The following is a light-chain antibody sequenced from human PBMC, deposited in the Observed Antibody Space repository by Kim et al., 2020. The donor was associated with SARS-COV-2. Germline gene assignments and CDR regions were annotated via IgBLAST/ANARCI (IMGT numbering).Light chain of an antibody. CDR2: DVS. Sequence: QSALTQPASVSRSPGQSVSISCTGTSSDVGGYNYVSWYQQHPGKAPKLIVFDVSSRPSGVSTRFSGSKSGNTASLTISGLQAEDEADYYCTSYTSSSTWVFGGGTKLTVL. V-gene: IGLV2-14*03. J-gene: IGLJ3*02. CDR3: TSYTSSSTWV. CDR1: SSDVGGYNY.